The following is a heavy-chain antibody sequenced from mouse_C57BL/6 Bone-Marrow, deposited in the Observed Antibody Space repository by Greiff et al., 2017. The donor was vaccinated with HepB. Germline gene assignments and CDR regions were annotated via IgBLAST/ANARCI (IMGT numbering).Heavy chain of an antibody. CDR3: ARTRVYYYGSRDY. J-gene: IGHJ2*01. CDR1: GYTFTSYW. Sequence: VQLQQSGAELAKPGASVKLSCKASGYTFTSYWMHWVKQRPGQGLEWIGYINPSSGYTNYNEKFKSKATLTVDTSSSTAYMQLSSLTSEDSAVYYCARTRVYYYGSRDYWGQGTTLTVSS. D-gene: IGHD1-1*01. V-gene: IGHV1-7*01. CDR2: INPSSGYT.